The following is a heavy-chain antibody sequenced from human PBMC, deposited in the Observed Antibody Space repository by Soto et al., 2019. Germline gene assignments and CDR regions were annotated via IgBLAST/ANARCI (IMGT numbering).Heavy chain of an antibody. Sequence: GGSLRLSCAASGFTFSSYEMNWVRQAPGKGLEWVSYISSSGSTIYYADSVKGRFTISRDNAKNSLYLQMNSLRAEDTAVYYCARELRITIFGVVIGGGGYGMDVWGQGTTVTVSS. V-gene: IGHV3-48*03. D-gene: IGHD3-3*01. CDR2: ISSSGSTI. J-gene: IGHJ6*02. CDR3: ARELRITIFGVVIGGGGYGMDV. CDR1: GFTFSSYE.